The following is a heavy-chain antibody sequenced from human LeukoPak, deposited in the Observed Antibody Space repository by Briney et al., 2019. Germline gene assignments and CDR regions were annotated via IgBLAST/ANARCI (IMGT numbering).Heavy chain of an antibody. J-gene: IGHJ3*01. V-gene: IGHV4-59*08. CDR2: IYSSGST. CDR3: ARQPGGTAAFDL. D-gene: IGHD1-14*01. Sequence: SETLSLTCSVSGGSINAYYWSWIRQPPGKGLEWIAYIYSSGSTNYNPSLKSRVTISVDTSKNPFSLKLSSVTAADTAVYYCARQPGGTAAFDLWGQGTMVTVSS. CDR1: GGSINAYY.